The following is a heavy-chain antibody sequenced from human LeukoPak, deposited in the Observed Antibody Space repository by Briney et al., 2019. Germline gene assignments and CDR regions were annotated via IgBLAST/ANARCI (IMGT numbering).Heavy chain of an antibody. CDR3: AKDPYCSGGSCYTEYYYMDV. J-gene: IGHJ6*03. Sequence: GGSLRLSCAASGFTFSSYGMHWVRQAPGKGLEWVAVIWYDGSNKYYADSVKGRFTISRDNSKNTLYLQMNSLRAEDTAVYYCAKDPYCSGGSCYTEYYYMDVWGKGTTVTVSS. CDR1: GFTFSSYG. V-gene: IGHV3-33*06. CDR2: IWYDGSNK. D-gene: IGHD2-15*01.